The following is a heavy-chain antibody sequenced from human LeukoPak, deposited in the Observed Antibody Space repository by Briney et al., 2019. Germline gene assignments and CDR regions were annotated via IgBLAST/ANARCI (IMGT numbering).Heavy chain of an antibody. CDR1: GFTVSSNY. CDR2: IYSGGST. V-gene: IGHV3-53*01. D-gene: IGHD5-12*01. Sequence: GGSLRLSCAASGFTVSSNYMSWVRQAPGKGLEWVSVIYSGGSTYYADSVKGRFTISRDNSKNTLYLQMNSLRAEDTALYFCARPLYSGWFGDPDYWGQGTLVTVSS. CDR3: ARPLYSGWFGDPDY. J-gene: IGHJ4*02.